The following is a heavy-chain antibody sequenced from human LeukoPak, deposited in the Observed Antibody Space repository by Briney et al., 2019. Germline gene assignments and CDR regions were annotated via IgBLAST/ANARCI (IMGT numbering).Heavy chain of an antibody. V-gene: IGHV4-38-2*02. CDR2: IYHSGST. CDR3: ARGLTGGRVGFAFDI. D-gene: IGHD1-14*01. Sequence: SETLSLTCTVSGYSISSGYYWGWIRQPPGKGLEWIGSIYHSGSTYYNPSLKSRVTISVDTSKNQFSLKLSSVTAADTAVYYCARGLTGGRVGFAFDIWGQGTMVTVSS. CDR1: GYSISSGYY. J-gene: IGHJ3*02.